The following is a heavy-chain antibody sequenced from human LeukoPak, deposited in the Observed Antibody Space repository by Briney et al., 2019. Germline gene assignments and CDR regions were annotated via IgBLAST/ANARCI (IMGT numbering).Heavy chain of an antibody. J-gene: IGHJ6*04. CDR3: ARVGRWRDGYGIDV. D-gene: IGHD3-3*01. CDR2: ISSSGSTI. V-gene: IGHV3-48*03. Sequence: GGSLRLSCAASGFTFSSYEMNWVRQAPGKGLEWVSYISSSGSTIYYADSVKGRFTISRDNAKNSLYLQMNSLRAEDTAVYYCARVGRWRDGYGIDVWGKGTTVTVSS. CDR1: GFTFSSYE.